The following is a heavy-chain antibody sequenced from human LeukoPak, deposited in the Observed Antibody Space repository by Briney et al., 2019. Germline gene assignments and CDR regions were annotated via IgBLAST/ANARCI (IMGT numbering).Heavy chain of an antibody. CDR3: ARVPLYYGSGSYYTRGLDI. CDR2: IYYSGST. CDR1: GGSISSYY. D-gene: IGHD3-10*01. J-gene: IGHJ3*02. V-gene: IGHV4-59*01. Sequence: SETLSLTCTVSGGSISSYYWSWIRQPPGKGLEWIGYIYYSGSTNYNPSLKSRVTISVDTSKNQFSLKLSSVTAADMAVYYCARVPLYYGSGSYYTRGLDIWGQGTMVTVSS.